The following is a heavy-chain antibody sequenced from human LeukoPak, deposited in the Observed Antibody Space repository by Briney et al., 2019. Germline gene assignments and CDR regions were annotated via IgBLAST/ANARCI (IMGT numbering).Heavy chain of an antibody. V-gene: IGHV4-61*01. Sequence: SETLSLTCTVSGGSVSSGSYYWSWIRQPPGKGLEWIGYIYYSGSTNYNPSLKSRVTISVDTSKNQFSLKLSSVTAADPAVYYLTSFSPSVAGGGYDAFDIWGQGTMVTVSS. CDR3: TSFSPSVAGGGYDAFDI. CDR1: GGSVSSGSYY. D-gene: IGHD6-19*01. J-gene: IGHJ3*02. CDR2: IYYSGST.